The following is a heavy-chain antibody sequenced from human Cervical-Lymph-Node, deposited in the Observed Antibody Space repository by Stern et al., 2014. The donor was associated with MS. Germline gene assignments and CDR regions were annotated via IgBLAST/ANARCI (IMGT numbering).Heavy chain of an antibody. CDR1: GFSLNTSGVG. CDR3: AHTTVTFDEAYGLDV. Sequence: QVTLKESGPTLVKPTQTLTLTCTCSGFSLNTSGVGVGWIRQPPGKALEWLGVIYCDDDERYSPSLKNRLSITRDTSKNQVVFTMANMDPVDTATYFCAHTTVTFDEAYGLDVWGQGTTVTVSS. CDR2: IYCDDDE. D-gene: IGHD4-17*01. J-gene: IGHJ6*02. V-gene: IGHV2-5*02.